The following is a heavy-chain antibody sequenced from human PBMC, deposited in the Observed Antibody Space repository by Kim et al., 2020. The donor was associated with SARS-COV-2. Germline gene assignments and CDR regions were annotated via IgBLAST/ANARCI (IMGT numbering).Heavy chain of an antibody. D-gene: IGHD6-19*01. CDR1: GYTFNNYV. CDR2: ISIGNDNT. J-gene: IGHJ4*02. Sequence: ASVKVSCKASGYTFNNYVMHWVRQAPGQRPEWMGLISIGNDNTKFSQKFQGRVTITRDTSASTAYMELTSLRSEDTAIYYCARGSGWAFDYWGQGTRVTV. V-gene: IGHV1-3*04. CDR3: ARGSGWAFDY.